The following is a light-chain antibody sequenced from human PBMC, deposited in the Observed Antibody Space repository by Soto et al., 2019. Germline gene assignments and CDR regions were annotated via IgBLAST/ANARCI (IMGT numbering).Light chain of an antibody. CDR1: QSVRSN. Sequence: EIVMTQSPATLSVSPGERATLSCRASQSVRSNLAWHQQKPGQAPRLLIYAASTRATGVPARFGGSGSGTDFTLTISRLDPDDFAVYYCQYYGASPRAFGQGTKIDIK. CDR2: AAS. J-gene: IGKJ1*01. CDR3: QYYGASPRA. V-gene: IGKV3-15*01.